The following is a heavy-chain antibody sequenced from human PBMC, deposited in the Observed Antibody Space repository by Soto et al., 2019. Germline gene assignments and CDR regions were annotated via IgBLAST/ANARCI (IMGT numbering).Heavy chain of an antibody. CDR2: ITGSGGST. D-gene: IGHD3-10*01. J-gene: IGHJ4*02. Sequence: GGSLRLSCAASGFTFSSYAMSWVRQAPGKGLEWVSTITGSGGSTYYADSVKGRFTLSRDNSKNTLYLQMTSLRAEDTAVYYCAKGYYYGSGTYYPAFDYWGEGTLVTVSS. CDR1: GFTFSSYA. CDR3: AKGYYYGSGTYYPAFDY. V-gene: IGHV3-23*01.